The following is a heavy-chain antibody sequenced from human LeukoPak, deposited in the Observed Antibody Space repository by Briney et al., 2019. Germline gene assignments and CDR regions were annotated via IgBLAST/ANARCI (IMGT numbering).Heavy chain of an antibody. CDR3: ARGHDTIFGVVTPNWFDP. CDR2: INHSGST. Sequence: SETLSLTCAVYGGSFSGCYWSWIRQPPGKGLEWIGEINHSGSTNYNPSLKSRVTISVDTSKNQFSLKLSSVTAADTAVYYCARGHDTIFGVVTPNWFDPWGQGTLVTVSS. CDR1: GGSFSGCY. D-gene: IGHD3-3*01. J-gene: IGHJ5*02. V-gene: IGHV4-34*01.